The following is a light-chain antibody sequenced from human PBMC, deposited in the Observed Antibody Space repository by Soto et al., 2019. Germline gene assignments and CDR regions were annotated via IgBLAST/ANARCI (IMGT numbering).Light chain of an antibody. CDR2: GAS. Sequence: EIVLTQSPGTLSLSPWERATLSCMASQSVRSNYLAWYQQKPGRAPRLLIYGASSRATGIPDRFSGSGSGTDFTLTISSLEPEDFAVYYCQQRSNWPITFGQGTRLEI. CDR1: QSVRSNY. CDR3: QQRSNWPIT. V-gene: IGKV3D-20*02. J-gene: IGKJ5*01.